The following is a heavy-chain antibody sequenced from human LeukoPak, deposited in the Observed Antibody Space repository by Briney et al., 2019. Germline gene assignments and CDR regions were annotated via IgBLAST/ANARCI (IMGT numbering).Heavy chain of an antibody. CDR3: ARDRFGVFDF. Sequence: GGSLRLSCAASGFTFSSYSMNWVRQAPGKGLEWVSSISSSSSYIYYADSVKGRFTISRDNAKSSLYLRLNSLRVDDTAVYYCARDRFGVFDFWGQGALVTVSS. CDR2: ISSSSSYI. CDR1: GFTFSSYS. V-gene: IGHV3-21*04. D-gene: IGHD3-16*01. J-gene: IGHJ4*02.